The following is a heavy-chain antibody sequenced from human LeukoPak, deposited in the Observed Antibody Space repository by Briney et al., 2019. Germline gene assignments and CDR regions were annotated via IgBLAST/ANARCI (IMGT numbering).Heavy chain of an antibody. CDR1: GFTFSSYN. Sequence: GGSLRLSCAASGFTFSSYNMNWVRQAPGKGLEWVSSISSSSSYIYYADSVKGRFTISRDNAKNSLYLQMNSLRAEDTAVYYCARYRGSGSYFDYWGQGTLVTVSS. D-gene: IGHD3-10*01. CDR3: ARYRGSGSYFDY. J-gene: IGHJ4*02. V-gene: IGHV3-21*01. CDR2: ISSSSSYI.